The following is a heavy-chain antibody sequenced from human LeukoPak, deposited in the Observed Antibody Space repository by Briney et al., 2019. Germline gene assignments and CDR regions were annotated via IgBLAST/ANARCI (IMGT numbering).Heavy chain of an antibody. CDR3: ARSTSMVRNLGGAFDI. CDR1: GGSFSGYY. CDR2: INHSGST. V-gene: IGHV4-34*01. J-gene: IGHJ3*02. D-gene: IGHD3-10*01. Sequence: TETLSLTCAVYGGSFSGYYWSWIRQPPGKGLEWLGEINHSGSTNYNPSLKSRVTISVDTSKNQFSLKLSSVTAADTAVYYCARSTSMVRNLGGAFDIWGQGTMVTVSS.